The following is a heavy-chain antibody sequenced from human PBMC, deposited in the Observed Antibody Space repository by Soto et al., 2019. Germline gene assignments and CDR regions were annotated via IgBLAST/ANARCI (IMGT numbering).Heavy chain of an antibody. J-gene: IGHJ6*02. CDR3: AREGPRPYYYYGMDV. D-gene: IGHD6-6*01. CDR2: ISTYNGDA. Sequence: GASVKVSCKSSGYTFSTSGISWVRQAPGQGLEWMGWISTYNGDANYAQRFQGRVTMTTDTSTSTTFMELRSLRSDDTAVYYCAREGPRPYYYYGMDVWGRGTTVTV. CDR1: GYTFSTSG. V-gene: IGHV1-18*01.